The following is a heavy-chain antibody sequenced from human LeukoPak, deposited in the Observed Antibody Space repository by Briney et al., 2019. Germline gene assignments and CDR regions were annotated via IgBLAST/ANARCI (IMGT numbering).Heavy chain of an antibody. V-gene: IGHV3-30*03. D-gene: IGHD1-26*01. CDR1: GFTFSSYG. CDR3: ARDITGSYSVDY. J-gene: IGHJ4*01. Sequence: WGSLRLSCAASGFTFSSYGMYWVRQSPGKGLEWVAYVSDDGTRQYYADSVKGRLTISRDNSKNTLNLQMNSLRVEDTAVYYCARDITGSYSVDYWGQGTLVTVSS. CDR2: VSDDGTRQ.